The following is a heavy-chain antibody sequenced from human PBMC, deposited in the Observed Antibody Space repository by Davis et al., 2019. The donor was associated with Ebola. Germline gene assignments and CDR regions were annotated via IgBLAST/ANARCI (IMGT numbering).Heavy chain of an antibody. CDR3: ARMSTYYDFWSGYYTTYYGMDV. J-gene: IGHJ6*02. D-gene: IGHD3-3*01. Sequence: SGPTLVKPTQTLTLTCTFSGFSLSTSGMCVSWIRQPPGKALEWLALIDWDDDKYYSTSLKTRLTISKDTSKNQVVLTMTNMDPVDTATYYCARMSTYYDFWSGYYTTYYGMDVWGQGTTVTVPS. CDR1: GFSLSTSGMC. V-gene: IGHV2-70*01. CDR2: IDWDDDK.